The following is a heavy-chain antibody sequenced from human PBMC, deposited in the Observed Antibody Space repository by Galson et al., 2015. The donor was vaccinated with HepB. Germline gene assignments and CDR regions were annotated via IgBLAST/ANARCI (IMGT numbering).Heavy chain of an antibody. J-gene: IGHJ6*02. Sequence: SLRLSCAASGFTFSSYWMSWVRQAPGKGLEWVANIKQDGSEKYYVDSVKGRFTISRDNAKNSLYLQMNSLRAEDTAVYYCARGRSSGWYDEVALYYGMDVWGQGTTVTVSS. CDR3: ARGRSSGWYDEVALYYGMDV. V-gene: IGHV3-7*03. CDR2: IKQDGSEK. D-gene: IGHD6-19*01. CDR1: GFTFSSYW.